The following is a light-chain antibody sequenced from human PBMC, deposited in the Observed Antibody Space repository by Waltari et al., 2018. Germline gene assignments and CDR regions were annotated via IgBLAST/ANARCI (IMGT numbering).Light chain of an antibody. CDR1: DSDVGAYDV. CDR3: SSYTTSSAPGV. Sequence: QSALTQPASVSGSPGQSITISCSGTDSDVGAYDVVSWYQQHPGKAPHLIIYEVSNRPSWISNRFSASKSGNTASRTISVLQAEDEADYYCSSYTTSSAPGVFGTGTRVTVL. J-gene: IGLJ1*01. CDR2: EVS. V-gene: IGLV2-14*01.